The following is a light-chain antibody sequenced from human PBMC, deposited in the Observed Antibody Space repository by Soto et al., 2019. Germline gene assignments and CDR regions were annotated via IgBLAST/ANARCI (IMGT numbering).Light chain of an antibody. J-gene: IGKJ1*01. Sequence: DTVMTQSPATLSVSPGGRATLSCRASQSISDTLAWYQQKPGQAPRLLIYGASTRATGIPARFSGRGSGTEFTLTISSLQADDYATFYCQQYHTDWTFGQGTKVDIK. V-gene: IGKV3-15*01. CDR1: QSISDT. CDR3: QQYHTDWT. CDR2: GAS.